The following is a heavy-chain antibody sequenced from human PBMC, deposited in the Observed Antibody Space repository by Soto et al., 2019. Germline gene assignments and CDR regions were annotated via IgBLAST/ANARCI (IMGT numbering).Heavy chain of an antibody. CDR2: IHSTRSP. CDR1: GDSVSKYY. J-gene: IGHJ5*02. D-gene: IGHD4-17*01. V-gene: IGHV4-4*07. CDR3: ARSPAYGDYANLDT. Sequence: SETLSLTCTVSGDSVSKYYWDWIRQPAGKGLEWIGRIHSTRSPNYNPSLKSRVTMSVDTSKNQFSLKLNLTSVTAADTAVYYCARSPAYGDYANLDTWGQGTLVTVSS.